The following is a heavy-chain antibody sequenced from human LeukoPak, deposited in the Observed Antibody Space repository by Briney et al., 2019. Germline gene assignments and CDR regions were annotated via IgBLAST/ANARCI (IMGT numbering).Heavy chain of an antibody. CDR2: ISSSSSYI. Sequence: GGSLRLSCAASGFTFSSYSMNWVRQAPGKGLEWVSSISSSSSYIYYADSVKGRFTISRDNAKNSLYLRMNSLRAEDTAVYYCARDARYFANNWFDPWGQGTLVTVSS. J-gene: IGHJ5*02. V-gene: IGHV3-21*01. D-gene: IGHD3-9*01. CDR1: GFTFSSYS. CDR3: ARDARYFANNWFDP.